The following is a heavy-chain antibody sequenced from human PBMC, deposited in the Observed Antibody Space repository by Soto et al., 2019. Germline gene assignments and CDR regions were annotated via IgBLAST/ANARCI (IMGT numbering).Heavy chain of an antibody. V-gene: IGHV3-30-3*01. CDR2: ISYDGSNK. CDR3: ARDRIKGGFDP. J-gene: IGHJ5*02. CDR1: GFTFSSYA. Sequence: PGGSLRLSXAASGFTFSSYAMHWVRQAPGKGLEWVAVISYDGSNKYYADSVKGRFTISRDNSKNTLYLQMNSLRAEDTAVYYCARDRIKGGFDPWGQGTLVTVSS.